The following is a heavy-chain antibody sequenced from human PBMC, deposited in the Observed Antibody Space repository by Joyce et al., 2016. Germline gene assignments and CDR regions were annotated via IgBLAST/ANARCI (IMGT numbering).Heavy chain of an antibody. Sequence: QVQLQESGPGLVKPSETLSLSCTVSGGSISSYYWSWIRQPPGKGLEWIGYINRRGRTNYNPPLKSRVTISVDTSKNEFSLKMTSVTAADTAVYYCARGNDYDYWSGYEAHYFDYWGQGTLVTVSS. J-gene: IGHJ4*02. CDR3: ARGNDYDYWSGYEAHYFDY. V-gene: IGHV4-59*01. CDR2: INRRGRT. CDR1: GGSISSYY. D-gene: IGHD3-3*01.